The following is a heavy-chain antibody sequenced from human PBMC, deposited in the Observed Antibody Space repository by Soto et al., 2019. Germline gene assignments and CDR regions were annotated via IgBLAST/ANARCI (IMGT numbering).Heavy chain of an antibody. CDR3: VRQGIGTQHGLVDV. CDR1: SGPSSSHN. V-gene: IGHV4-59*08. D-gene: IGHD3-10*01. CDR2: VYSTGGT. J-gene: IGHJ6*02. Sequence: QVQLQQSGPGLVKPSETLSLTCTVSSGPSSSHNWGWIRQPPGRGLEWIGYVYSTGGTSYNPSLKSRVTISADTSTNHISLTLSSVTAADTAVYYCVRQGIGTQHGLVDVWGQGPTVTVSS.